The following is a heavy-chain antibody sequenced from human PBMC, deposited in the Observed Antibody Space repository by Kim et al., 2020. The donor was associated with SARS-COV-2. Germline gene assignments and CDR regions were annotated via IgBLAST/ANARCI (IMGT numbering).Heavy chain of an antibody. D-gene: IGHD3-10*01. V-gene: IGHV4-39*07. CDR1: GGSISSSSYY. CDR3: ARLRESPPYYFDY. J-gene: IGHJ4*02. CDR2: IYYSGST. Sequence: SETLSLTCTVSGGSISSSSYYWGWIRQPPGKGLEWIGSIYYSGSTYYNPSLKSRVTISVVTSKNQFSLKLSSVTAADTAVYYCARLRESPPYYFDYWGQGTLVTVSS.